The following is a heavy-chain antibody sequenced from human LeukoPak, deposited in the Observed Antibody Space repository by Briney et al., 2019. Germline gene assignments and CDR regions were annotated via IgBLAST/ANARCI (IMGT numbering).Heavy chain of an antibody. CDR1: GFTFSNYN. J-gene: IGHJ4*02. D-gene: IGHD3-22*01. Sequence: SGGSLRLSCAASGFTFSNYNMNWVRKAPGKGLEWVSYITTSSSNIAYADSVKGRFTISRDNAKSSLYLQMNSLRDEDTAVYYCAREWSYDSSDYYYLWGQGTLVTVSS. V-gene: IGHV3-48*02. CDR2: ITTSSSNI. CDR3: AREWSYDSSDYYYL.